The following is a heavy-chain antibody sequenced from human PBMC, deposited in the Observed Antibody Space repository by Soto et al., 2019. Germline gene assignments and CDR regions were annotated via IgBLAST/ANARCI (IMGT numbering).Heavy chain of an antibody. Sequence: EVQLVESGGGLVQPGGSLRVPCEASGFTFSTYSRTWVGQAPGKGLEWVSYMSSRSLTIYYTDSVKGRFTISRDNAKNSLYLQMNSLRDEDTAVYYCARGGSSSDNGMDVWGQGTTVTVSS. D-gene: IGHD6-6*01. J-gene: IGHJ6*02. CDR1: GFTFSTYS. V-gene: IGHV3-48*02. CDR2: MSSRSLTI. CDR3: ARGGSSSDNGMDV.